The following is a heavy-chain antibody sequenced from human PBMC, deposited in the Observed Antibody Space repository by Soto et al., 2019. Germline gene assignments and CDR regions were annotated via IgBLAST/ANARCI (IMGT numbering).Heavy chain of an antibody. CDR3: ARGGSATFLSFYYYYGMEV. D-gene: IGHD3-10*01. J-gene: IGHJ6*02. CDR2: INPNSGGT. CDR1: GYTFTGYY. V-gene: IGHV1-2*04. Sequence: ASVKVSCKASGYTFTGYYMHWVRQAPGQGLEWMGWINPNSGGTNYAQKFQGWVTMTRDTSISTAYMELSRLRSDDTAVYYCARGGSATFLSFYYYYGMEVWGQGTKVTVS.